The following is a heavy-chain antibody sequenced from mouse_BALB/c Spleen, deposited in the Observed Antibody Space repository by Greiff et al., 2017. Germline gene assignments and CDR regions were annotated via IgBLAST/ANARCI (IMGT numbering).Heavy chain of an antibody. CDR3: ARMGDSSGYGYAMDY. CDR2: ISDGGSYT. J-gene: IGHJ4*01. V-gene: IGHV5-4*02. D-gene: IGHD3-2*01. Sequence: DVQLVESGGGLVKPGGSLKLSCAASGFTFSDYYMYWVRQTPEKRLEWVATISDGGSYTYYPDSVKGRFTISRDNAKNNLYLQMSSLKSEDTAMYYCARMGDSSGYGYAMDYWGQGTSVTVSS. CDR1: GFTFSDYY.